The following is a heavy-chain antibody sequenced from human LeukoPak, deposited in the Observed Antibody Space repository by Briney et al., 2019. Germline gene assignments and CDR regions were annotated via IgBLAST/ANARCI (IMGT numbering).Heavy chain of an antibody. CDR3: ARDSDEFQDNWFDP. CDR2: INHSGST. V-gene: IGHV4-34*01. J-gene: IGHJ5*02. CDR1: GGSFSGYY. Sequence: PSETLSLTCAVYGGSFSGYYWSWIRQPPGKGLEWIGEINHSGSTNYNPSLMSRVTISVDTSKNQFSLKLSSVTAADTAVYYCARDSDEFQDNWFDPWGQGTLVTVSS. D-gene: IGHD1-26*01.